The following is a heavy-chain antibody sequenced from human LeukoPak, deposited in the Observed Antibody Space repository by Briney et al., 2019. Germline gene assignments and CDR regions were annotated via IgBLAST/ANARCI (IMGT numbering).Heavy chain of an antibody. D-gene: IGHD1-26*01. Sequence: SETLSLTCTVCGGSIRSSSYYWGWIRQPPGKGLEWIGSIYYSGSTYYNPSLKSRVTISVDTSKNQFSLKLCSVTAADTAVYYCARGHREEWELPTVYYYYMDVWGKGTTVTVSS. J-gene: IGHJ6*03. CDR3: ARGHREEWELPTVYYYYMDV. CDR1: GGSIRSSSYY. CDR2: IYYSGST. V-gene: IGHV4-39*07.